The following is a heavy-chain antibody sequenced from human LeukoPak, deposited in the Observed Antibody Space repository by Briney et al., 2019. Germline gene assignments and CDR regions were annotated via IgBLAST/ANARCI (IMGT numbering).Heavy chain of an antibody. CDR2: IRYDGSNK. CDR1: GFTFSSYG. Sequence: GGSLRLSCAASGFTFSSYGMHWVRQAPGKGLEWVAFIRYDGSNKYYADSVKGRFTISRDNSKNTLYLQMNSLRAEDTAVYYCARGEQRLLHFDYWGQGTLVTVSS. V-gene: IGHV3-30*02. CDR3: ARGEQRLLHFDY. J-gene: IGHJ4*02. D-gene: IGHD1-26*01.